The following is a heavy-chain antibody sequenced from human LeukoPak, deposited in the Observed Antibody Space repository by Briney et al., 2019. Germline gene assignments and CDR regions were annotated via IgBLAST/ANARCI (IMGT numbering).Heavy chain of an antibody. CDR3: ARVRGSVVVGYYFDY. J-gene: IGHJ4*02. V-gene: IGHV3-66*01. CDR1: GFTVSSNY. CDR2: IYSGGST. D-gene: IGHD2-21*01. Sequence: QAGGSLRLSCAASGFTVSSNYMSWVRQAPGKGLEWVSVIYSGGSTYYADSVKGRFTISRDNSKNTLYLQMNSLRAEDTAVYYCARVRGSVVVGYYFDYWGQGTLVTVSS.